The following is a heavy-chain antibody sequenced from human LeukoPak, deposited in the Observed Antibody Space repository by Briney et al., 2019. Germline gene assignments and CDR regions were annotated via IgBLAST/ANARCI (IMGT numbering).Heavy chain of an antibody. D-gene: IGHD3-9*01. Sequence: GGSLRLSCAASGFTFSSYSMNWVRQAPGKGLEWVSSISSSSSYIYYADSVKGRFTISRDNAKNSLYLQMNSLRAEDTAVYYCARDLAPYDILSTTGPAFDPWGQGTLVTVSS. CDR3: ARDLAPYDILSTTGPAFDP. V-gene: IGHV3-21*04. J-gene: IGHJ5*02. CDR1: GFTFSSYS. CDR2: ISSSSSYI.